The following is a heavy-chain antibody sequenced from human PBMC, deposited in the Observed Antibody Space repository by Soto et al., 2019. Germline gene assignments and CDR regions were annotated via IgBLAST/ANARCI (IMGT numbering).Heavy chain of an antibody. V-gene: IGHV4-4*02. CDR3: VRDSGNGWKDY. D-gene: IGHD6-19*01. Sequence: SETLSLTCAVSGGSISSTNWWNWVRQPPGKGLEWIGEIDHSGSTNYNPSLKSRVTMSVDKPKNQFSLKLSSVTAADTAVYYCVRDSGNGWKDYWGQGTLVTVS. CDR1: GGSISSTNW. CDR2: IDHSGST. J-gene: IGHJ4*02.